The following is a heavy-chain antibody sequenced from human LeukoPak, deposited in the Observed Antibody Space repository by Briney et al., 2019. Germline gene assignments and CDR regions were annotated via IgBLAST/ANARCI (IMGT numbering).Heavy chain of an antibody. CDR1: GVVFTNYW. J-gene: IGHJ4*02. D-gene: IGHD6-19*01. Sequence: PGGSLRLSCAVSGVVFTNYWMSWVRQAPGKGLEWVADIKEDGSVMYYVDSLKGRFTISRDSAQNSLYLQMNSLRVEDTAVYLCARDLWGSYSTGSYLDYWGQGALVTVSS. CDR3: ARDLWGSYSTGSYLDY. V-gene: IGHV3-7*01. CDR2: IKEDGSVM.